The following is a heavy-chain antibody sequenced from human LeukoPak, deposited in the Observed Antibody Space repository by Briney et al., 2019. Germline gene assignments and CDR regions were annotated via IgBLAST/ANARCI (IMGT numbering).Heavy chain of an antibody. J-gene: IGHJ4*02. CDR3: ARSISSGWY. CDR1: GSTFTSYW. V-gene: IGHV5-51*01. D-gene: IGHD6-19*01. CDR2: INPGDSDT. Sequence: LGESLKISCKGSGSTFTSYWIGWVRQLPGKGLEWMGIINPGDSDTRYSPSFQGQVTISVDKSISTAYLQWSSLKASDTAMYYCARSISSGWYWGRGTLVTVSS.